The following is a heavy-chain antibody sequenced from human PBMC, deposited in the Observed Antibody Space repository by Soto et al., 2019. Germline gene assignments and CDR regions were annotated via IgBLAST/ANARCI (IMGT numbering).Heavy chain of an antibody. CDR2: IYYSGST. CDR3: ARAITSGGHYYYYMDV. J-gene: IGHJ6*03. D-gene: IGHD1-20*01. Sequence: QLQLQESGPGLVKPSETLSLTCTVSGGSISSSSYYWGWIRQPPGKGLEWIGSIYYSGSTYYNPSLKSRVTITVDTSKNQFSLKLSSVTAADTAVYYCARAITSGGHYYYYMDVWGKGTTVTVSS. CDR1: GGSISSSSYY. V-gene: IGHV4-39*01.